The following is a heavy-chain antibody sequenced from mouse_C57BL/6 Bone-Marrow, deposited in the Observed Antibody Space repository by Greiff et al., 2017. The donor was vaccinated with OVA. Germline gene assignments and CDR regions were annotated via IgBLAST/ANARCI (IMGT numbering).Heavy chain of an antibody. V-gene: IGHV1-15*01. D-gene: IGHD6-1*01. CDR3: TRASYYVDY. CDR1: GYTFTDYE. Sequence: VKLQESGAELVRPGASVTLSCKASGYTFTDYEMHWVKQTPVHGLEWIGAIDPETGGTAYNQKFKGKAILTADKSSSTAYMELRSLTSEDSAVYYCTRASYYVDYWGQGTTLTVSS. J-gene: IGHJ2*01. CDR2: IDPETGGT.